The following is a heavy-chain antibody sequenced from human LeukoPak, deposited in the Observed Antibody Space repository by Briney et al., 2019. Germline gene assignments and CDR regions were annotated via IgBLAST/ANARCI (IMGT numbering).Heavy chain of an antibody. CDR2: IYYSGST. CDR1: GGSISSYY. V-gene: IGHV4-59*08. CDR3: ARAGYSSSWNIPYYYYYYMDV. J-gene: IGHJ6*03. D-gene: IGHD6-13*01. Sequence: SETLSLTCTVSGGSISSYYWSWIRQPPGKGLEWIGYIYYSGSTNYNPSLKSRVTISVDTSKNQFSLKLSSVTAADTAVYYCARAGYSSSWNIPYYYYYYMDVWGKGTTVTISS.